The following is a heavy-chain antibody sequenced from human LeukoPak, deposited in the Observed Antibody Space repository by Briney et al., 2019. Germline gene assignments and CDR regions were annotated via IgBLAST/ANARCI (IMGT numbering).Heavy chain of an antibody. CDR2: ISWNSGSI. CDR3: ARDPSSSEAFDY. Sequence: GGSLRLSCAASGFTFDDYAMHWVRQAPGKGLEWVSGISWNSGSIGYADSVKGRFTISRDNAKNTLYLQMNSLRAEDTAVYYCARDPSSSEAFDYWGQGTLVTVSS. D-gene: IGHD6-6*01. J-gene: IGHJ4*02. V-gene: IGHV3-9*01. CDR1: GFTFDDYA.